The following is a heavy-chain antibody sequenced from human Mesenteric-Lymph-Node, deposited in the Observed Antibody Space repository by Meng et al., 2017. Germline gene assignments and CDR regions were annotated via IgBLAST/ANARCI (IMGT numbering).Heavy chain of an antibody. CDR1: GGTFSSYT. J-gene: IGHJ4*02. V-gene: IGHV1-69*02. Sequence: SVKVSCKASGGTFSSYTISWVRQAPGQGLEWMGRIIPILGIANYAQKFQGRVTITADKSTSTAYMELSSLRSEDTAVYYCARVSKHHFGDYFDYWGQGTLVTVSS. CDR3: ARVSKHHFGDYFDY. D-gene: IGHD3-10*01. CDR2: IIPILGIA.